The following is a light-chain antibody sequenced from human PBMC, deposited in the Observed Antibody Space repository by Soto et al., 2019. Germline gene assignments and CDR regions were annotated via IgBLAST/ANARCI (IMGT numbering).Light chain of an antibody. J-gene: IGKJ1*01. Sequence: IVLTQSPGTLSLSAGERATLSCRASQSLIVDYLAWYQQKPGQPPRLLIYGASRRAADVPGRFSGSGSGTDFTLSINSLQPEDSAVYYCQRYGRSPTWTFGQGTKVDIK. CDR1: QSLIVDY. CDR3: QRYGRSPTWT. V-gene: IGKV3-20*01. CDR2: GAS.